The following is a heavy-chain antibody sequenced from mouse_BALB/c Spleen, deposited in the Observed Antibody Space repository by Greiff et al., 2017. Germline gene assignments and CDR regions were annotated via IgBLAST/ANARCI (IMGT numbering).Heavy chain of an antibody. J-gene: IGHJ1*01. V-gene: IGHV2-9*02. CDR2: IWAGGST. D-gene: IGHD1-2*01. Sequence: VQGVESGPGLVAPSQSLSITCTVSGFSLTSYGVHWVRQPPGKGLEWLGVIWAGGSTNYNSALMSRLSISKDNSKSQVFLKMNSLQTDDTAMYYCARGLLRPYWYFDVWGAGTTVTVSS. CDR3: ARGLLRPYWYFDV. CDR1: GFSLTSYG.